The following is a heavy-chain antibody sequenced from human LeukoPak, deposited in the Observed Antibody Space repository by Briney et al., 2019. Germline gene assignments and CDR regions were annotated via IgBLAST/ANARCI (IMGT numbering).Heavy chain of an antibody. Sequence: GGSLRLSCAASGFTFSSYNMNWVRQAPGKGLEWVSYIRSSGNTIYYADSVKGRFTISRDNAKNSVYLQMNSLRDEDTAVYYCARYGSYPEAFDYWGQGTLVTVSS. J-gene: IGHJ4*02. V-gene: IGHV3-48*02. D-gene: IGHD1-26*01. CDR2: IRSSGNTI. CDR1: GFTFSSYN. CDR3: ARYGSYPEAFDY.